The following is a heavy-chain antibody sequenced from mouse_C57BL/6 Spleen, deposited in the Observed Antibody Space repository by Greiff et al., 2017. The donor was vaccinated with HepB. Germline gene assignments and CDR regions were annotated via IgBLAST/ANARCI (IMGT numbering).Heavy chain of an antibody. V-gene: IGHV1-22*01. CDR1: GYTFTDYN. Sequence: EVQLQQSGPELVKPGASVKMSCKASGYTFTDYNMHWVKQSHGKSLEWIGYINPNNGGTSYNQKFKGKATLTVNKSSSTAYMELRSLTSEDSAFYYCARSDYYGSSTGWYFDYWGQGTTLTVSS. J-gene: IGHJ2*01. D-gene: IGHD1-1*01. CDR3: ARSDYYGSSTGWYFDY. CDR2: INPNNGGT.